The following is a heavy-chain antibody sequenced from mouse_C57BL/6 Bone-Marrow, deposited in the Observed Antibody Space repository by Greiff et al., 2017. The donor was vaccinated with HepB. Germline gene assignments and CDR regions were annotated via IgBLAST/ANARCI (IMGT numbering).Heavy chain of an antibody. CDR2: ISNGGGST. Sequence: DVMLVESGGGLVQPGGSLKLSCAASGFTFSDYYMYWVRQTPEKRLEWVAYISNGGGSTYYPDTVKGRFTISRDNAKNTLYLQMSRLKSEDTAMYYCARHPPYYGSSGYAMDYWGQGTSVTVSS. J-gene: IGHJ4*01. D-gene: IGHD1-1*01. CDR3: ARHPPYYGSSGYAMDY. CDR1: GFTFSDYY. V-gene: IGHV5-12*01.